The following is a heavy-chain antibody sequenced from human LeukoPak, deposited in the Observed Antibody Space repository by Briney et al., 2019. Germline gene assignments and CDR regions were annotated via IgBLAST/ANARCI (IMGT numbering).Heavy chain of an antibody. J-gene: IGHJ4*02. CDR3: ARAIYYDFWSGYTPFDY. CDR1: GYTFTGYY. Sequence: ASVKVSCKASGYTFTGYYMHWVRQAPGQGLEWMGWINPNSGGTNYAQKFQGRVTMTRDTSISTAYMELSRLRSDDTAVYYCARAIYYDFWSGYTPFDYWGQGTLVTVSS. V-gene: IGHV1-2*02. CDR2: INPNSGGT. D-gene: IGHD3-3*01.